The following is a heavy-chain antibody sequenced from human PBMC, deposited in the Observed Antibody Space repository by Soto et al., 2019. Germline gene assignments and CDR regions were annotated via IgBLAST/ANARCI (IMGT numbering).Heavy chain of an antibody. J-gene: IGHJ4*02. V-gene: IGHV3-9*01. D-gene: IGHD3-10*01. CDR2: ISWNGAAT. Sequence: EVQLVESGGGLVQPGGSLRLSCAASGFTFDDYAIHWVRQAPGKGLEWVSGISWNGAATGYVDSVKGRFSNSRDNTKNTLYLQMDSLRSEDTAVYYCANLPLYGSGFDCWGQGTLVTVSS. CDR3: ANLPLYGSGFDC. CDR1: GFTFDDYA.